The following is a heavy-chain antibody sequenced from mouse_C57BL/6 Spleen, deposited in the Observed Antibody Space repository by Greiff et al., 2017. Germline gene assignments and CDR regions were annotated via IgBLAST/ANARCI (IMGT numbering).Heavy chain of an antibody. CDR3: ARSYYGNGRDAMDY. CDR2: IYPGDGDT. D-gene: IGHD2-1*01. CDR1: GYAFSSYW. V-gene: IGHV1-80*01. Sequence: VQLQQSGAELVKPGASVKISCKASGYAFSSYWINWVKQRPGKGLEWIGQIYPGDGDTNYNGKFKGKATLTADKSSSTAYMQLSSLTSEDSAVYFCARSYYGNGRDAMDYWGQGTSVTVSS. J-gene: IGHJ4*01.